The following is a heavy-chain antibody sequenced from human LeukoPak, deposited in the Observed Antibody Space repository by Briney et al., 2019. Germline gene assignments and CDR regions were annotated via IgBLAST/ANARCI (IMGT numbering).Heavy chain of an antibody. CDR2: IFTSGGT. CDR1: GGSISSGSYY. J-gene: IGHJ2*01. D-gene: IGHD3-22*01. V-gene: IGHV4-61*02. CDR3: AREIGRIGVVVIAWYFDL. Sequence: KPSETLSLTCTVSGGSISSGSYYWSWIRQPAGKGLEWIGRIFTSGGTNYNPSLKSRVTISVDTSKNQFSLNLSSVTAADTAVYYCAREIGRIGVVVIAWYFDLWGRGTLVTVSS.